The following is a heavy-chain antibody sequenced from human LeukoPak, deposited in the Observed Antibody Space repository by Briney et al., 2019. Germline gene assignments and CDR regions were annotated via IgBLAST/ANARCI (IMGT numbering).Heavy chain of an antibody. V-gene: IGHV4-34*01. CDR3: SADHY. CDR2: INRSGGT. J-gene: IGHJ4*02. CDR1: GGSFSGYY. Sequence: SETLSLTCAVSGGSFSGYYWSWIRQPPGKGLEWIGEINRSGGTNYNPSLRSRVTISIDTSKSQLSLNLSAATAADTAVYYCSADHYWGQGTLVTVSS.